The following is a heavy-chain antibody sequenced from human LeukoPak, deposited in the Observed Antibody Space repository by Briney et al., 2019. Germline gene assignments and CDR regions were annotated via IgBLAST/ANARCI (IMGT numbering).Heavy chain of an antibody. J-gene: IGHJ6*03. V-gene: IGHV4-4*07. CDR1: GGSISSYY. CDR2: IYTSGST. D-gene: IGHD3-22*01. CDR3: ARFRRDYYDSSGYYPYYYYYMDV. Sequence: SETLSLTCTVSGGSISSYYWSWIRQPAGKGLEWIGRIYTSGSTNYNPSLKSRVTMSVDTSKNQFSLKLSSVTAADTAVYYCARFRRDYYDSSGYYPYYYYYMDVWGKGTTVTISS.